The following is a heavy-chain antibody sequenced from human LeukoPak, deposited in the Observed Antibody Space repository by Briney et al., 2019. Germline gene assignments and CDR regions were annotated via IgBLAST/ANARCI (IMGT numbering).Heavy chain of an antibody. J-gene: IGHJ5*02. CDR1: GYTFTGYY. Sequence: ASVKVSCKASGYTFTGYYMHWVRQAPGQGLQWMGWIHPNSGGTNYAQKFQGRVTMTRDTSISTAYMELSRLRSDDTAVYYCARDLDRSYHRRSWFDPWGQGTLVTVSS. V-gene: IGHV1-2*02. D-gene: IGHD3-10*01. CDR3: ARDLDRSYHRRSWFDP. CDR2: IHPNSGGT.